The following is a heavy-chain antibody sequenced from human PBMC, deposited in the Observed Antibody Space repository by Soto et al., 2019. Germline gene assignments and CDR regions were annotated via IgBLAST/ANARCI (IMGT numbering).Heavy chain of an antibody. CDR1: GGTFSSYA. CDR3: ARVVAAAWRETYYYDY. CDR2: IIPIFGTA. D-gene: IGHD6-13*01. J-gene: IGHJ4*02. V-gene: IGHV1-69*01. Sequence: QVQLVHSWAEVKKPGSSVTVSCKASGGTFSSYAISWVRQAPGQGLEWMGGIIPIFGTANYAQKFQGRVTFTADESTSTAYSELGSLRSEDTAGYYCARVVAAAWRETYYYDYWGQGTMDTVS.